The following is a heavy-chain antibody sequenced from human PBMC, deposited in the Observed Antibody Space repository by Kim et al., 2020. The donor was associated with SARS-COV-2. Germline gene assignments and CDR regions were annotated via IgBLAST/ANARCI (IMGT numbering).Heavy chain of an antibody. CDR2: VYYSGST. CDR1: GASISNSY. CDR3: VRNTRTPDY. J-gene: IGHJ4*02. V-gene: IGHV4-59*01. D-gene: IGHD1-1*01. Sequence: SETLSLTCTVSGASISNSYWSWFRQPPGKGLEWIGYVYYSGSTNYNPSLKSRVTISIDTSKNQFSLKLSSVTAADTAVYYCVRNTRTPDYWGQGTLVTVS.